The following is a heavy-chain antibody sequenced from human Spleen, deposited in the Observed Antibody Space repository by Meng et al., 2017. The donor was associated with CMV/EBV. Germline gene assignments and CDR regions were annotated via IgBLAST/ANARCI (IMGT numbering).Heavy chain of an antibody. CDR3: ARAPVAALFVWNRGKWFDP. Sequence: ASVKVSCKASGYIFTKYGVNWVRQATGQGLEWMGWMNPNSGNTGYAQKFQGRVTMTGDTSITTAYMELSNLISDDTAVYYCARAPVAALFVWNRGKWFDPWGQGTLVTVSS. V-gene: IGHV1-8*01. CDR2: MNPNSGNT. D-gene: IGHD6-19*01. CDR1: GYIFTKYG. J-gene: IGHJ5*02.